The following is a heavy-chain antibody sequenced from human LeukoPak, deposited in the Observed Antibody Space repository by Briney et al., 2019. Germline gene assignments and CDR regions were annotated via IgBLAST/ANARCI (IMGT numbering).Heavy chain of an antibody. CDR1: GFTFSSYG. CDR3: ARESPPNYDSSGYYFDY. Sequence: PGGSLRLSCAASGFTFSSYGMHWVRQAPGKGLEWVAVIWYDGSNKYYADSVKGRFTISRDNSKNTLYLQMNSLRAEDTAVYYRARESPPNYDSSGYYFDYWGQGTLVTVSS. J-gene: IGHJ4*02. D-gene: IGHD3-22*01. V-gene: IGHV3-33*01. CDR2: IWYDGSNK.